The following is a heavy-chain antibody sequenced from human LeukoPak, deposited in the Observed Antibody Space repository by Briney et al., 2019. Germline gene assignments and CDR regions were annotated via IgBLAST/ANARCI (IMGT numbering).Heavy chain of an antibody. D-gene: IGHD1-26*01. CDR2: ITTSIDII. V-gene: IGHV3-48*02. CDR1: GFTLSSYN. CDR3: AISVYSGSSDY. Sequence: PGGSLRLSCAASGFTLSSYNMNWVRQAPGKGLEWISYITTSIDIISYADSVKGRFTISRDNAKNSLYLQMDSLRDEDTAVYYCAISVYSGSSDYWGQGTLVTVSS. J-gene: IGHJ4*02.